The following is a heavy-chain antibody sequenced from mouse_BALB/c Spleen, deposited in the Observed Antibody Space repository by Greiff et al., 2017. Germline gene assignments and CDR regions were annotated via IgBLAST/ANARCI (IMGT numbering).Heavy chain of an antibody. CDR2: ISNGGGST. V-gene: IGHV5-12-2*01. D-gene: IGHD2-3*01. CDR1: GFTFSSYT. Sequence: EVQRVESGGGLVQPGGSLKLSCAASGFTFSSYTMSWVRQTPEKRLEWVAYISNGGGSTYYPDTVKGRFTISRDNAKNTLYLQMSSLKSEDTAMYYCARLDGYYFDYWGQGTTLTVSS. CDR3: ARLDGYYFDY. J-gene: IGHJ2*01.